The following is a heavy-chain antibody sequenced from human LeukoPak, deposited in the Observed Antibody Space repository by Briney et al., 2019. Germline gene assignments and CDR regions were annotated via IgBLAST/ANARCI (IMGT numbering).Heavy chain of an antibody. V-gene: IGHV4-4*07. D-gene: IGHD5-18*01. CDR2: MYANGGT. CDR3: ARDFTRNSYAVAEFFHP. J-gene: IGHJ1*01. CDR1: GGSISGYY. Sequence: PSETLSLTCTVAGGSISGYYWNWIRQSAGKGLEWIGRMYANGGTNYDPSLRSRVSMSVDTSKNQFSLKLTSVTAADTAIYYCARDFTRNSYAVAEFFHPWGQGTLVSVSS.